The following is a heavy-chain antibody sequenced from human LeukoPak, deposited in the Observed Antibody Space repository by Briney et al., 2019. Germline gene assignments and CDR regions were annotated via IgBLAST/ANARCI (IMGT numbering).Heavy chain of an antibody. CDR3: ARGGTMVRGVITRFDY. V-gene: IGHV4-59*01. D-gene: IGHD3-10*01. J-gene: IGHJ4*02. CDR1: GGSISSYY. CDR2: TYYSGST. Sequence: SETLSLTCTVSGGSISSYYWSWIRQPPGKGLEWIGYTYYSGSTNYNPSLKSRVTISVDTSKNQFSLKLSSVTAAGTAVYYCARGGTMVRGVITRFDYWGQGTLVTVSS.